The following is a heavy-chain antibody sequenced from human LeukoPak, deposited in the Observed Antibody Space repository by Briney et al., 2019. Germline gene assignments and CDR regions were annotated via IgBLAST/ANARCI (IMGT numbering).Heavy chain of an antibody. CDR1: GFTFSSYA. CDR3: AKAYCSGGSCYVRGFDY. CDR2: IGAGGGST. D-gene: IGHD2-15*01. J-gene: IGHJ4*02. V-gene: IGHV3-23*01. Sequence: HPGGSLRLSCAASGFTFSSYAMSWVRQAPGKGLEWVSTIGAGGGSTYYADSVKGRCTISSDKSTNTVYLIMNSLRAEDTAVYYCAKAYCSGGSCYVRGFDYWGQGTLVTVSS.